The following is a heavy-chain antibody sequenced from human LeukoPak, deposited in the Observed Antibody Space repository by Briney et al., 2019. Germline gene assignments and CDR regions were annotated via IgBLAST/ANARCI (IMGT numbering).Heavy chain of an antibody. CDR2: IYSGGST. J-gene: IGHJ4*02. CDR1: GFTVCSNY. D-gene: IGHD3-22*01. V-gene: IGHV3-66*01. Sequence: GGSLRLSCAASGFTVCSNYMSWVRQAPGKGLEWVSVIYSGGSTYYADSVKGRFTISRDNAKNSLYLQMNSLRAEDTAVYYCARDVSDSSGYSFDYWGQGTLVTVSS. CDR3: ARDVSDSSGYSFDY.